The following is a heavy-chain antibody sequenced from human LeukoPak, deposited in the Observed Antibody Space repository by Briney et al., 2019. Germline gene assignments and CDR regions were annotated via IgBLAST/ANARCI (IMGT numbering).Heavy chain of an antibody. J-gene: IGHJ4*02. CDR1: GGSISSGSYY. D-gene: IGHD3-10*01. V-gene: IGHV4-61*02. CDR2: IYTSGST. Sequence: SETLSLSCTVSGGSISSGSYYWSWIRQPAGKGLEWIGRIYTSGSTNYNPSLKSRVTRSVDTSKNQFSLKLSSVTAADTAVYYCAREDYYGTNFDYWGQGTLVTVSS. CDR3: AREDYYGTNFDY.